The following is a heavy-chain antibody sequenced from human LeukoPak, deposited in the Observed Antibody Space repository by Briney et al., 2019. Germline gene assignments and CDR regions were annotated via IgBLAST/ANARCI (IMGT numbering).Heavy chain of an antibody. CDR1: GFTVSSNY. D-gene: IGHD2-15*01. J-gene: IGHJ1*01. CDR3: ARDVYCSGGSCYQH. V-gene: IGHV3-53*01. Sequence: GGSLRLSCAASGFTVSSNYMSWVRQAPGKGLEWVSVIYSDGSTYYADSVKGRFTISRDNSKNTLYLQMNSLRAGDTAVYYCARDVYCSGGSCYQHWGQGTLVTVSS. CDR2: IYSDGST.